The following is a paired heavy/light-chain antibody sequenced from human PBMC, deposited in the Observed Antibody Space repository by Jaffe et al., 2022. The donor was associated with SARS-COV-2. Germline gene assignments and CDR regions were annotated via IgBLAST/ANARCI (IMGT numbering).Light chain of an antibody. CDR2: GAS. CDR3: QQYGSSLLVT. CDR1: QSVSSSY. V-gene: IGKV3-20*01. Sequence: EIVLTQSPGTLSLSPGERATLSCRASQSVSSSYLAWYQQKPGQAPRLLIYGASSRATGIPDRFSGSGSGTDFTLTISRLEPEDFAVYYCQQYGSSLLVTFGQGTKVEIK. J-gene: IGKJ1*01.
Heavy chain of an antibody. V-gene: IGHV1-18*01. CDR1: GYTFTSYG. Sequence: QVQLVQSGAEVKKPGASVKVSCKASGYTFTSYGISWVRQAPGQGLEWMGWISVYNGNTNYAQKLQGRVTMTTDTSTSTAYMELRSLRSDDTAVYYCARGPPTIFGVVNYYYYYGMDVWGQGTTVTVSS. CDR3: ARGPPTIFGVVNYYYYYGMDV. J-gene: IGHJ6*02. D-gene: IGHD3-3*01. CDR2: ISVYNGNT.